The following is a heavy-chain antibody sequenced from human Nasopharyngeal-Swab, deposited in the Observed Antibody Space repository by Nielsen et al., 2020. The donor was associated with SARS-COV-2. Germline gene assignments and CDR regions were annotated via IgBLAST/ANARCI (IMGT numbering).Heavy chain of an antibody. J-gene: IGHJ5*02. CDR1: GFTFDDYA. Sequence: SLKISCAASGFTFDDYAMHWVRQAPGKGLEWVPGISWNSGSIGYADSVKGRFTISRDNAKNSLYLQMNSLRAEDTALYYCAKGSSWEAYNWFDPWGQGTLVTVSS. D-gene: IGHD1-26*01. V-gene: IGHV3-9*01. CDR3: AKGSSWEAYNWFDP. CDR2: ISWNSGSI.